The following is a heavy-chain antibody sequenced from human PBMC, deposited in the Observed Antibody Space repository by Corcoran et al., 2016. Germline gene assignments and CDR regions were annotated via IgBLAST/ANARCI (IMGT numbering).Heavy chain of an antibody. CDR2: ISYDGSNK. Sequence: QVQLVESGGGVVQPGRSRRLSCAASGFSFSIYGVHWVRQAPGKGLEWVAIISYDGSNKYYADSVKGRFTISRDNSKNTLYLQMNSLTAEDTAVDYCAKDRGPEWERVPYGMDVWGQGTTVTVSS. J-gene: IGHJ6*02. D-gene: IGHD1-26*01. V-gene: IGHV3-30*18. CDR1: GFSFSIYG. CDR3: AKDRGPEWERVPYGMDV.